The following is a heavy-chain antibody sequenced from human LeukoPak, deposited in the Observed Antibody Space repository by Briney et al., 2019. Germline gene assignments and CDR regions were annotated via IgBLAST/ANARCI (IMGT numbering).Heavy chain of an antibody. J-gene: IGHJ5*02. Sequence: GGSLRLSCATSGFNFDNAWMNWVRQAPGKGLEWVGRIRSNSDGGAIDYAAPVKGRFALSRDDSKNTLYLQTNSLQTEDTAMYYCATDFYDSTWGQGTLVTVSS. CDR3: ATDFYDST. CDR1: GFNFDNAW. D-gene: IGHD2/OR15-2a*01. V-gene: IGHV3-15*07. CDR2: IRSNSDGGAI.